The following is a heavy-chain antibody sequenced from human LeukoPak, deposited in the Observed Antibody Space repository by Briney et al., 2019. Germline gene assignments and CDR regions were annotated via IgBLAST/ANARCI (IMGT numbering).Heavy chain of an antibody. CDR2: ISSTGGST. V-gene: IGHV3-64D*09. J-gene: IGHJ4*02. CDR1: GFTFSNYA. D-gene: IGHD2-15*01. CDR3: GRDTSYCSGGRCFATYSFDY. Sequence: GGSLRLSCSASGFTFSNYAMHWVRQAPGKGLECISTISSTGGSTYYADSVKDRFTISRDNSKNTLYLQMSSLRAEDTAVYYCGRDTSYCSGGRCFATYSFDYWGQGTRVTVSS.